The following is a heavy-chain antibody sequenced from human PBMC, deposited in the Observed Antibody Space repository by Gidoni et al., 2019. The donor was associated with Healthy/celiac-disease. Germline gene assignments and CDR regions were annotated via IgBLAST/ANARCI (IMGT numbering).Heavy chain of an antibody. CDR2: IHPNSGGT. Sequence: QVQLVQSGAEVKKPGASVKVSCKASGYTFTGYYMHWVRQGPGQGLEWMGWIHPNSGGTNYAQKFQGWVTMTRDTSISTAYMELSRLRSDDTAVYYCARDRFLEWPPQNYYYYGMDVWGQGTTVTVSS. J-gene: IGHJ6*02. V-gene: IGHV1-2*04. CDR3: ARDRFLEWPPQNYYYYGMDV. D-gene: IGHD3-3*01. CDR1: GYTFTGYY.